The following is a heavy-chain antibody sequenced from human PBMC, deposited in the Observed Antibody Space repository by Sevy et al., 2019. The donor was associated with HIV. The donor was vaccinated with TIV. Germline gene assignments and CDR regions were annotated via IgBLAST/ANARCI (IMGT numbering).Heavy chain of an antibody. CDR3: ARVVAYCSGGSYFAGYYYGMDV. D-gene: IGHD2-15*01. CDR2: ISSSSSYI. Sequence: GGSLRLSCAASGFTFSSYNMNWVRQAPGKGLEWVSSISSSSSYIYYADSVKGRFTISRDNAKDSLYLQMNTLRAEDTAVYYCARVVAYCSGGSYFAGYYYGMDVWGQGTTVTVSS. J-gene: IGHJ6*02. CDR1: GFTFSSYN. V-gene: IGHV3-21*01.